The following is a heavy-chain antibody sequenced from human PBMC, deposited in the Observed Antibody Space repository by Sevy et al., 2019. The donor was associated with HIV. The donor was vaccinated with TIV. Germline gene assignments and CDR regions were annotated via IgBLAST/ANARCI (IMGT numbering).Heavy chain of an antibody. CDR2: ISAYNGNT. V-gene: IGHV1-18*04. Sequence: ASVKVACKASGYTFTSYGISWVRQAPGQGLEWMGWISAYNGNTNYAQKLQGRVTMTTDTSTSTAYMELRSLRSDDTAVYYCARNPRGSLYSSSWPPGHWFDPWGQGTLVTVSS. CDR3: ARNPRGSLYSSSWPPGHWFDP. J-gene: IGHJ5*02. CDR1: GYTFTSYG. D-gene: IGHD6-13*01.